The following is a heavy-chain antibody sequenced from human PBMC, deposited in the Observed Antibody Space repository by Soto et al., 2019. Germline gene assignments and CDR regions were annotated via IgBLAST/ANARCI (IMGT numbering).Heavy chain of an antibody. V-gene: IGHV3-23*01. J-gene: IGHJ5*02. CDR1: GFTFSTYA. CDR2: INTSGGST. Sequence: EVQLLESGGDLVQPGGSLRLSCAASGFTFSTYAVSWVRQAPGKGLEWVSTINTSGGSTYYADSVKGRFTISRDNSKNTLYLQMNSLRPEDTAVYYCAKFYGGKSAHTYTIDPWGQGTLVTVSS. CDR3: AKFYGGKSAHTYTIDP. D-gene: IGHD2-15*01.